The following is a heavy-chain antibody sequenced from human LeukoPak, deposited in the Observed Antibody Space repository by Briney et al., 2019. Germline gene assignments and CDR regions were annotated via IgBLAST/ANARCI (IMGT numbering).Heavy chain of an antibody. V-gene: IGHV3-74*01. CDR2: ISPTGSTT. J-gene: IGHJ1*01. CDR3: AKAPGVAGPGEYFQH. CDR1: GFSFSGHW. Sequence: GGSLRLSCTASGFSFSGHWMHWARQLPGKGLVWVSRISPTGSTTSYADSVKGRFTVSRDNAKNTLYLQVNNLRAEDTAVYYCAKAPGVAGPGEYFQHWGQGTLVTVSS. D-gene: IGHD6-19*01.